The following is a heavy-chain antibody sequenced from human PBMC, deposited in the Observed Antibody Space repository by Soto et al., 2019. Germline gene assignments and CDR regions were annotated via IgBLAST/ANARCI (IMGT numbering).Heavy chain of an antibody. CDR3: ARGVVYYDILTGYQEDHYYYLDV. D-gene: IGHD3-9*01. CDR2: ISACNGNT. Sequence: ASVKVSCKASGYTFTSYGISWVRQAPGQGLEWMGWISACNGNTNYAQKLQGRVTMTTDTSTSTAYMELRSLRSDDTAVYYCARGVVYYDILTGYQEDHYYYLDVWGKGTTVTVSS. CDR1: GYTFTSYG. J-gene: IGHJ6*03. V-gene: IGHV1-18*01.